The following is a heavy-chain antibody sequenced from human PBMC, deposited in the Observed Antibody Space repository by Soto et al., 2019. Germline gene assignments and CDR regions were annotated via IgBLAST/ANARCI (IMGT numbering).Heavy chain of an antibody. CDR3: ARHAGDGWFDP. CDR2: IYHSGST. V-gene: IGHV4-39*01. J-gene: IGHJ5*02. CDR1: GVSISISSYY. D-gene: IGHD3-16*01. Sequence: SETLSLTCTVSGVSISISSYYWGWIRQPPGKGLEWIGYIYHSGSTYYNPSLKSRVTISVDTSKNQFSLKLSSVTAADTAVYYCARHAGDGWFDPWGQGTLVTVSS.